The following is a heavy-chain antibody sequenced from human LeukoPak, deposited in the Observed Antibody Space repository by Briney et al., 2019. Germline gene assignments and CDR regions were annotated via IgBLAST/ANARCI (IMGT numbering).Heavy chain of an antibody. CDR2: INSDGSTT. CDR3: AKDGGLWVSAHWGDS. J-gene: IGHJ4*02. V-gene: IGHV3-74*01. D-gene: IGHD7-27*01. CDR1: GFTFSSYW. Sequence: SGGSLRLSCAASGFTFSSYWTHWVRHAPGKGLVWVSRINSDGSTTNYADSVKGRFTISRDNAKNMLYLQMNSLRAEDTAVYYCAKDGGLWVSAHWGDSWGRGTLVTVSS.